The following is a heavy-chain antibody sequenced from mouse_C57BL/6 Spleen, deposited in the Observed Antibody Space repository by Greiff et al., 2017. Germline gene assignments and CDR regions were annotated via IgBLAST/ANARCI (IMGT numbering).Heavy chain of an antibody. V-gene: IGHV5-6*01. D-gene: IGHD2-4*01. CDR2: ISSGGSYT. J-gene: IGHJ2*01. CDR1: GFTFSSYG. CDR3: ARWGLRGDFDD. Sequence: EVQLVESGGDLVKPGGSLKLSCAASGFTFSSYGMSWVRQTPDKRLEWVATISSGGSYTYYPDSVKGRFTISRDNAKNTLYLQMSSLKSEDTAMYYCARWGLRGDFDDWGQGTTLTVAS.